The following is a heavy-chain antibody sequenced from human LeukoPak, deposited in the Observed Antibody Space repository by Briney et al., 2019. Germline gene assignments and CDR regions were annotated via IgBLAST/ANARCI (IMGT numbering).Heavy chain of an antibody. V-gene: IGHV3-48*04. CDR1: GFTFSNFP. Sequence: PGGSLRLSCAASGFTFSNFPMNWVRQAPGKGLEWVSYISSSSSIIYYADSVKGRFTISRDNAKNSLYLQMNSLRAEDTAVYYCARESGDYNFDYWGQGTLVTVSS. CDR2: ISSSSSII. CDR3: ARESGDYNFDY. D-gene: IGHD4-17*01. J-gene: IGHJ4*02.